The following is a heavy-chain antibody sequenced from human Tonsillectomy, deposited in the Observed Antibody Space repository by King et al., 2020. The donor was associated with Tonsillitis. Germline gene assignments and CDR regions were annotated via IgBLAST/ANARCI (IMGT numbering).Heavy chain of an antibody. V-gene: IGHV3-33*01. D-gene: IGHD2-15*01. CDR2: ICYDGSKK. CDR3: AGEDVVVVGGDTLGMDV. Sequence: VQLVESGGGVVQPGGSLRLSCAASGFTFSSYGMHWVRQAPGKGLEWVALICYDGSKKYYADSVRGRFTLSRDNSKNTLYLQMKSLRAEDTAVYYCAGEDVVVVGGDTLGMDVWGQGTTVTVSS. CDR1: GFTFSSYG. J-gene: IGHJ6*02.